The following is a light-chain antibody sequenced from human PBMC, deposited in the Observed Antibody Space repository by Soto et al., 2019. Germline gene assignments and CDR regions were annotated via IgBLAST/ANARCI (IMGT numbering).Light chain of an antibody. Sequence: QAARTQPPSASGPPGQRITIPCSGSSGHLGRNYVDWYQQLPGTPPKVLISRNYRRPSGVPERLSGSKSGTSAYLAISEYRPEDEGAYSCASWDDSLSGYVFGTGSKVTVL. CDR2: RNY. V-gene: IGLV1-47*01. CDR1: SGHLGRNY. CDR3: ASWDDSLSGYV. J-gene: IGLJ1*01.